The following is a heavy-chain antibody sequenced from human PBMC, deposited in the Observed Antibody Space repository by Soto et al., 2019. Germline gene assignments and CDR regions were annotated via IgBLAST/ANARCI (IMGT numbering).Heavy chain of an antibody. J-gene: IGHJ4*02. CDR2: FYYSEST. V-gene: IGHV4-39*01. CDR3: ATITIFGVVPNYFDY. D-gene: IGHD3-3*01. CDR1: GGSISSSSFY. Sequence: SETLSLTCAVSGGSISSSSFYWGWIRQPPGKGLEWIGSFYYSESTYYNPSLKSRVIISVDTSKNQFSLKLSSVTAADTAVYYCATITIFGVVPNYFDYWGQGTLVTV.